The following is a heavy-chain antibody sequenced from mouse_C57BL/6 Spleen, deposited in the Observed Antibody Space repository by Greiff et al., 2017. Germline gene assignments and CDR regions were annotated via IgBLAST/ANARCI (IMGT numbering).Heavy chain of an antibody. Sequence: EVKLMESGGGLVQPGGSLKLSCAASGFTFSDYYMYWVRQTPEKRLEWVAYISNGGGSTYYPDTVKGRFTISRDNAKNTLYLQMSRLKSEDTAMYYCAREGLRDAGYFDVWGTGTTVTVSS. CDR3: AREGLRDAGYFDV. D-gene: IGHD3-3*01. CDR2: ISNGGGST. V-gene: IGHV5-12*01. J-gene: IGHJ1*03. CDR1: GFTFSDYY.